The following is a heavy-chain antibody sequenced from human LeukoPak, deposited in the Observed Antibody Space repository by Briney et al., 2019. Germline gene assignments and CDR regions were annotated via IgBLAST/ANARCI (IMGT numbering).Heavy chain of an antibody. J-gene: IGHJ4*02. V-gene: IGHV3-21*01. CDR2: ISSSSSYI. CDR3: TRGAGTGWRFDS. D-gene: IGHD6-19*01. CDR1: GFTFTSYG. Sequence: NSGGSLRLSCAASGFTFTSYGMTWVRQAPGKGLEWVSSISSSSSYIYYSDSVKGRFTISRDNAKNSLYLQMNSLKADDTAVYYCTRGAGTGWRFDSWGQGTLVTVSS.